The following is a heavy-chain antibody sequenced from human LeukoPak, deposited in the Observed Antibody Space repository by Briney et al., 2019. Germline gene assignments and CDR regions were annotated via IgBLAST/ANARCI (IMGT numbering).Heavy chain of an antibody. Sequence: ASVKVSCKASGGTFSSYAISWVRQAPGQGLEWMGRIIPILGIANYAQKFQGRVTITADKSTSTAYMELSSLRSEDTAVYYCASTPRGLDAFDIWAKGQWSPSLQ. J-gene: IGHJ3*02. V-gene: IGHV1-69*04. CDR1: GGTFSSYA. CDR2: IIPILGIA. CDR3: ASTPRGLDAFDI. D-gene: IGHD3-10*01.